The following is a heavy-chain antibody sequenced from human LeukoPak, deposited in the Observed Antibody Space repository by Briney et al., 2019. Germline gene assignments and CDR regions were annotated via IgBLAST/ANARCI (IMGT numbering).Heavy chain of an antibody. CDR3: ARDLIVGANHDAFDI. CDR2: LYSGGST. J-gene: IGHJ3*02. Sequence: GGSLRLSCAASGFTVSSSYMSWVRQAPGKGLEWVSLLYSGGSTYYADSVKGRFTISRDNSKNTLYLQMNSLRAEDTAVYYCARDLIVGANHDAFDIWGQGTMVTVSS. CDR1: GFTVSSSY. V-gene: IGHV3-53*01. D-gene: IGHD1-26*01.